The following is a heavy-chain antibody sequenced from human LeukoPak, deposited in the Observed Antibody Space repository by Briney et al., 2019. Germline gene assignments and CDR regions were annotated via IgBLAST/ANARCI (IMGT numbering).Heavy chain of an antibody. CDR3: ARDVQYCSSTSCYGLLSFDY. D-gene: IGHD2-2*01. CDR1: GYTFTSYG. V-gene: IGHV1-18*04. Sequence: ASVKVSCKASGYTFTSYGISWVRQAPGQGLEWMGWISAYNGNTKYAQKLQSRVTMTTDTSTSTAYMELRSLTSDDTAVYYCARDVQYCSSTSCYGLLSFDYWGQGTLVTVSS. CDR2: ISAYNGNT. J-gene: IGHJ4*02.